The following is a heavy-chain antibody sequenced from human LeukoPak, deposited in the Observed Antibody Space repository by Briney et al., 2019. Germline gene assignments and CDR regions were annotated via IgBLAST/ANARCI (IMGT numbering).Heavy chain of an antibody. CDR1: GFTFSSYA. V-gene: IGHV3-30*04. Sequence: GGSLRLSCAASGFTFSSYAMHWVRQAPGKGLEWVAVISYDGSNKYYADSVKGRFTISRDNSKNTLYLQMNSLRAEDTAVYYCAKMLGLYYFDYWGQGTLVTVSS. D-gene: IGHD2-8*01. CDR3: AKMLGLYYFDY. J-gene: IGHJ4*02. CDR2: ISYDGSNK.